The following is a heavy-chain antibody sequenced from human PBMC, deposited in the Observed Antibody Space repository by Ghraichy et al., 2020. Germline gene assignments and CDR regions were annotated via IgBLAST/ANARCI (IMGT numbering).Heavy chain of an antibody. CDR2: IYYSGST. J-gene: IGHJ6*03. CDR3: ARDADDYGDYYYYYYYMDV. CDR1: GGSISSYY. D-gene: IGHD4-17*01. V-gene: IGHV4-59*01. Sequence: SETLSLTCTVSGGSISSYYWSWIRQPPGKGLEWIGYIYYSGSTNYNPSLKSRVTISVDTSKNQFSLKLSSVTAADTAVYYCARDADDYGDYYYYYYYMDVWGKGTTVTVSS.